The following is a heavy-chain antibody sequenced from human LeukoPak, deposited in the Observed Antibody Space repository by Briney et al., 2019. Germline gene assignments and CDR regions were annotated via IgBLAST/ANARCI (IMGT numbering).Heavy chain of an antibody. CDR3: ARRYCSSTSCGDAFDI. CDR1: GFTFSDYY. CDR2: ISSSGSTI. D-gene: IGHD2-2*01. V-gene: IGHV3-11*01. Sequence: GGSLRLSCAASGFTFSDYYMSWIRPAPGRGLEWVSYISSSGSTIYYADSVKGRFTISRDNAKNSLYLQMNSLRAEDTAVYYCARRYCSSTSCGDAFDIWGQGTMVTVSS. J-gene: IGHJ3*02.